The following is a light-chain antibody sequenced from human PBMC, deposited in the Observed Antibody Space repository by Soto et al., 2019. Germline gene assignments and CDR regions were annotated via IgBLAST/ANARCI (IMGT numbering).Light chain of an antibody. CDR1: QSVSSTF. J-gene: IGKJ1*01. CDR3: QQFDSSVT. CDR2: GAS. Sequence: EIVLTQSPGSLSLSPGERATLSCRSSQSVSSTFFAWYQQRPGQAPRLLMYGASSRATGIPERFSSSGSGTDFTLTISRLEPEDFAVYYCQQFDSSVTCGKGTKVEIK. V-gene: IGKV3-20*01.